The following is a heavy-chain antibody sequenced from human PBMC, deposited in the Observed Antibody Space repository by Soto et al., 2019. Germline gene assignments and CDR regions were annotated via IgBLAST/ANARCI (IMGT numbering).Heavy chain of an antibody. J-gene: IGHJ4*02. CDR2: IIPILGRA. D-gene: IGHD4-4*01. Sequence: QVQLVQFGAAVKKPGSSVKVSCEASGGSVSSYTLSWVRQAPGQGLEWMGRIIPILGRANYAQKFQDRVTMTADKSTSTAYLELSSRRSEDTAVYFCAGDSGYSNYAFEFWGQGTLITVSS. CDR1: GGSVSSYT. CDR3: AGDSGYSNYAFEF. V-gene: IGHV1-69*08.